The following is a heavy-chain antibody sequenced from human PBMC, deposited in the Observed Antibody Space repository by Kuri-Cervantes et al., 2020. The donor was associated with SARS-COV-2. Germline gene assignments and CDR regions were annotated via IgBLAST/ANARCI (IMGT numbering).Heavy chain of an antibody. J-gene: IGHJ3*02. D-gene: IGHD2-2*01. CDR3: AKDVSSTSWQKGAFDI. V-gene: IGHV3-23*01. Sequence: GGSLRLSCAASGFTFSSYGMHWVRQAPGKGLEWVSAISGSGGSTYYADSVKGRFTISRDNSKNTLYLQMNSLRAEDTAVYYCAKDVSSTSWQKGAFDIWGQGTMVTGSS. CDR2: ISGSGGST. CDR1: GFTFSSYG.